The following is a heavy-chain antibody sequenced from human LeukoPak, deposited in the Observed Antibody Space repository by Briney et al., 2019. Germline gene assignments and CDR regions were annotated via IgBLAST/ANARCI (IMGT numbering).Heavy chain of an antibody. J-gene: IGHJ4*02. V-gene: IGHV3-21*01. CDR2: ISSSSSYI. CDR1: GFTFSSYA. Sequence: PGGSLRLSCAASGFTFSSYAMSWVRQAPGKGLEWVSSISSSSSYIYYADSVKGRLTISRDNAKNSLYLQMNSLRAEDTAVYYCAMGRGIRIDYWGQGTLVTVSS. CDR3: AMGRGIRIDY. D-gene: IGHD3-10*01.